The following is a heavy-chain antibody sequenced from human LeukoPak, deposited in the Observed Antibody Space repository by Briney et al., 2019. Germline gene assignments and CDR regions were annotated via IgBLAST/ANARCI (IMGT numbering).Heavy chain of an antibody. Sequence: ASVKVSCKASGYTFTGYYMHWVRQAPGQGLEWMGWINPNSGGTNYAQKFQGRVTMTRDTSISTAYMELSRLRSDDTAVYYCARWDWSDYYYYMDVWGKGTTVTISS. CDR3: ARWDWSDYYYYMDV. J-gene: IGHJ6*03. CDR1: GYTFTGYY. V-gene: IGHV1-2*02. D-gene: IGHD3/OR15-3a*01. CDR2: INPNSGGT.